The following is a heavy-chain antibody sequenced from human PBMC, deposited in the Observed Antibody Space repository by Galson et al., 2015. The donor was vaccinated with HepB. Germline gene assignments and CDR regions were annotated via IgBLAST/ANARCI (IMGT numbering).Heavy chain of an antibody. V-gene: IGHV1-69*13. CDR1: GGIFSSYA. Sequence: SVKVSCKASGGIFSSYAISWVRQAPGQGLEWMGAIVPLFGTADSAQKFQGRLTITADESTSTAYMELSGLRSEDTAVYYCARIRRLHDCWSGYSDFWGQGTLVTVSS. CDR3: ARIRRLHDCWSGYSDF. CDR2: IVPLFGTA. D-gene: IGHD3-3*01. J-gene: IGHJ4*02.